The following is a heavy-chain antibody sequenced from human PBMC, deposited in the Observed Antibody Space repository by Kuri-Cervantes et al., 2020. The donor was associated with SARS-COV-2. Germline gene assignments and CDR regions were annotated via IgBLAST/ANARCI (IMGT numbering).Heavy chain of an antibody. D-gene: IGHD3-3*01. V-gene: IGHV4-34*01. CDR3: ARGCNRITIFGVINVPAAENWFDP. CDR2: ISHSGNT. Sequence: SESLSLTCAVSGGTFSGYYWSWIRQPPGKGLEWIGEISHSGNTNYNPSLKSRVTITLDTSTNQSPLKLTSVTAADTAVYYCARGCNRITIFGVINVPAAENWFDPWGQGTLVTVSS. J-gene: IGHJ5*02. CDR1: GGTFSGYY.